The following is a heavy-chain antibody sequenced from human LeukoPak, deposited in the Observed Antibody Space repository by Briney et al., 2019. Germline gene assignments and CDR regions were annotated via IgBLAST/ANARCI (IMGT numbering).Heavy chain of an antibody. Sequence: SETLSLTCTVSGGSISSSSYYWGWIRQPPGKGLEWIGSIYYSGSTYYNPSLKSRVTISVDTSKNQFSLKPSSVTAADTAVYYCARDTGLVHYCDSSAELAYWGQGTLVTVSS. V-gene: IGHV4-39*02. CDR1: GGSISSSSYY. D-gene: IGHD3-22*01. CDR3: ARDTGLVHYCDSSAELAY. J-gene: IGHJ4*02. CDR2: IYYSGST.